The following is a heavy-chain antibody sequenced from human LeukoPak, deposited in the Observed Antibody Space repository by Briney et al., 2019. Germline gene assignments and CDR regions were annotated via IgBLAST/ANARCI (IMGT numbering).Heavy chain of an antibody. V-gene: IGHV3-7*01. CDR1: GFTFSGYW. J-gene: IGHJ5*02. CDR2: IKQDGSEK. CDR3: ARKNYYGSGINWFDP. Sequence: GGSLRLSCAASGFTFSGYWMSWVRQAPGKGVEWVANIKQDGSEKYYVDSVKGRFTISRDNAKNSLYLQMNSLRAEDTAVYYCARKNYYGSGINWFDPRGQGTLVTVSS. D-gene: IGHD3-10*01.